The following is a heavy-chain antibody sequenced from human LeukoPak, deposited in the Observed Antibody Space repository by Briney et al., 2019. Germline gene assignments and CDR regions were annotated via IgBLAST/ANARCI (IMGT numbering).Heavy chain of an antibody. CDR3: AREFLQLWLGSFYGEDD. J-gene: IGHJ6*02. CDR2: ISYDGSNK. D-gene: IGHD5-18*01. CDR1: GFTFSSYA. V-gene: IGHV3-30*04. Sequence: GGSLRLSCAASGFTFSSYAMHWVRQAPGKGLEWVAVISYDGSNKYYADSVKGRFTISRDNSKNTLYLQMNSLRAEDTAVYYCAREFLQLWLGSFYGEDDWGQGTTVTVSS.